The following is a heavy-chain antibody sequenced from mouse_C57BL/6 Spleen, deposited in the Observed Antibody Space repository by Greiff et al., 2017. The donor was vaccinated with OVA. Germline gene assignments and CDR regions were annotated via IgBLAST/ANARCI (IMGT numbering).Heavy chain of an antibody. V-gene: IGHV1-54*01. Sequence: VQLVESGAELVRPGTSVKVSCKASGYAFTNYLIEWVKQRPGQGLEWIGVINPGSGGTNYNEKFKGKATLTADKSSSTAYMQLSSLTSEDSAVYFCARRVTTVVAGDYWGQGTTLTVSS. CDR3: ARRVTTVVAGDY. J-gene: IGHJ2*01. CDR1: GYAFTNYL. D-gene: IGHD1-1*01. CDR2: INPGSGGT.